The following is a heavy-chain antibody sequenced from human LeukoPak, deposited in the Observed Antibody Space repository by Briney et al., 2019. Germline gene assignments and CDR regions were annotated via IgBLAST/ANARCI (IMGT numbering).Heavy chain of an antibody. Sequence: SETLSLICTVSGGSISSSSYYWGWIRQPPGKGLEWIGSIYYSGSTYYNPSLKSRVTISVDTSKNQFSLKLSSVTAADTAVYYCARQGTTGTTVDYWGQGTLVTVSS. D-gene: IGHD1-1*01. V-gene: IGHV4-39*01. CDR2: IYYSGST. J-gene: IGHJ4*02. CDR1: GGSISSSSYY. CDR3: ARQGTTGTTVDY.